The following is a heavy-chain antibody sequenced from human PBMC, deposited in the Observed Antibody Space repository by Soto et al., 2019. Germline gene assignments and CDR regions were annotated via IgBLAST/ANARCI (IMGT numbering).Heavy chain of an antibody. CDR2: ISGSGGST. CDR3: ALGADYYDSSGYYFHY. CDR1: GFTFSSYA. V-gene: IGHV3-23*01. D-gene: IGHD3-22*01. Sequence: GGSLRLSCAASGFTFSSYAMSWVRQAPGKGLEWVSAISGSGGSTYYADSVKGRFTISRDNSKNTLYLQMNSLRAEDTAVYYCALGADYYDSSGYYFHYLGQGTLVTVPQ. J-gene: IGHJ4*02.